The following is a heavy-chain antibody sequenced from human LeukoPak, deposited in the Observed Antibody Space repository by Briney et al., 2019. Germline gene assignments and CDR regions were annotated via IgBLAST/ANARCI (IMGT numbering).Heavy chain of an antibody. CDR3: ARETWIGYYFDY. V-gene: IGHV4-34*01. D-gene: IGHD5-12*01. Sequence: PSETLSLTCAVYGGSFSGYYWSWIRQPPGKGLEWIGEINHSGSTKYNPSLKSRASISVDTSKNQFSLKLSSVTAADTAVYYCARETWIGYYFDYWGQGTLVTVSS. CDR2: INHSGST. CDR1: GGSFSGYY. J-gene: IGHJ4*02.